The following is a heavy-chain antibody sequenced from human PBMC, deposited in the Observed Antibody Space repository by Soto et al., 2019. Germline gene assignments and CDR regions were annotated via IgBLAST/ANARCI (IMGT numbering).Heavy chain of an antibody. Sequence: QVQLQESGPGLVKPSETLSLTCTVSGGSISSSGYYWSWIRQNPGKGLEWIGYIHYSGNTYYNPSIKSRVTISVDTSKNQFSLRLSSVTAAYTAVYYCATSLTINADFDCWGKGTLVTVSS. D-gene: IGHD3-9*01. J-gene: IGHJ4*02. CDR2: IHYSGNT. V-gene: IGHV4-31*03. CDR3: ATSLTINADFDC. CDR1: GGSISSSGYY.